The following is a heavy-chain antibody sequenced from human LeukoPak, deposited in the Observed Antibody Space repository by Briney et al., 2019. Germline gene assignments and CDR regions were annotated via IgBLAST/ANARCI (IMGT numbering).Heavy chain of an antibody. CDR1: GFTFSTYW. J-gene: IGHJ4*02. CDR2: INGDGTSTST. CDR3: ARDRDYGAPDY. Sequence: GGSLRLSCAASGFTFSTYWRHWVRQAPGKGLVWVSRINGDGTSTSTSYADSVKGRFTISRDNAKNTLYLHMNTLRAEDTAVYYCARDRDYGAPDYWGQGTLVTVSS. V-gene: IGHV3-74*01. D-gene: IGHD4-17*01.